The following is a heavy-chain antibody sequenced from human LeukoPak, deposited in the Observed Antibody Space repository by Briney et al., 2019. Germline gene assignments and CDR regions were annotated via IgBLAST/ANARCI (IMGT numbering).Heavy chain of an antibody. V-gene: IGHV1-2*02. CDR2: INPNSGGT. J-gene: IGHJ4*02. CDR1: GYTFTGYY. D-gene: IGHD1-7*01. CDR3: ARGRTITGTTGY. Sequence: ASVKVSCKASGYTFTGYYMHWVRQAPGQGLEWMGWINPNSGGTNYAQKFQGRVTMTRDTSISTAYMELSGLRSDDTAVYYCARGRTITGTTGYWGQGTLVTVSS.